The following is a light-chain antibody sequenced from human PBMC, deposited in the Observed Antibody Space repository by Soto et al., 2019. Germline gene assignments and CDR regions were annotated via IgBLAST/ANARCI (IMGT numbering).Light chain of an antibody. CDR2: GAS. CDR3: QQYNNWPPWT. Sequence: EIVMTQSPATLSVSPGERATLSCRASQSVSTNLAWYQQKPGQGPRLLIYGASTRASGIPARFSGSGSGTEFTLTISSLQSEDFAVYYCQQYNNWPPWTFGQGTKVAIK. J-gene: IGKJ1*01. V-gene: IGKV3-15*01. CDR1: QSVSTN.